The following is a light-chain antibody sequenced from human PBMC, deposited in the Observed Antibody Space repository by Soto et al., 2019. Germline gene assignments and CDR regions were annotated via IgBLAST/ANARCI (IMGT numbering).Light chain of an antibody. CDR2: GAS. V-gene: IGKV3-20*01. Sequence: EIVLTQSPFTLSLSPGESATLSCRASQSIGSNYLAWYQQKPGQAPRLLIYGASKRATGIPDRFSGSGSGAEFTLTISRLEPEDFASYYCQQHDTSLTWTFGQGTKVDI. J-gene: IGKJ1*01. CDR3: QQHDTSLTWT. CDR1: QSIGSNY.